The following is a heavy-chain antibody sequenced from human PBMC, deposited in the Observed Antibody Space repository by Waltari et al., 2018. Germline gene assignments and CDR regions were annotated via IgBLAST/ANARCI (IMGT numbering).Heavy chain of an antibody. CDR2: IYHSGST. CDR1: GGSISSGGYY. V-gene: IGHV4-31*03. J-gene: IGHJ5*02. D-gene: IGHD2-15*01. Sequence: QVQLQESGPGLVKPSQTLSLTCTVSGGSISSGGYYWSWIRQHPGKGLEWIGYIYHSGSTYYNPSLKSRVTISVDRSENQISLKLSSVTAADTAVYYCARVDIVVVVAATRPRWFDPWGQGTLVTVSS. CDR3: ARVDIVVVVAATRPRWFDP.